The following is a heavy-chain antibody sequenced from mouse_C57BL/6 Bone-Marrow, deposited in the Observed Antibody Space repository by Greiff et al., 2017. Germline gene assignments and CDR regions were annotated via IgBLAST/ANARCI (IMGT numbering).Heavy chain of an antibody. J-gene: IGHJ1*03. CDR2: INPNNGGT. CDR1: GYTFTDYN. Sequence: VQLQQSGPELVKPGASVKIPCKASGYTFTDYNMDWVKQSHGKSLEWIGDINPNNGGTIYNQKFKGKATLTVDKSSSTAYMELRSLTSEDTAVYYCASLIYYDHWYFDVWGTGTTVTVSS. V-gene: IGHV1-18*01. CDR3: ASLIYYDHWYFDV. D-gene: IGHD2-4*01.